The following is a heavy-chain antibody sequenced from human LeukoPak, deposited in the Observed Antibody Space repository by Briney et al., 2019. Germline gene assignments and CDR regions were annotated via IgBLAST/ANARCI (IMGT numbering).Heavy chain of an antibody. CDR3: ARGPYDFWSGYYFYYYYGMDV. D-gene: IGHD3-3*01. CDR2: INPNSGGT. J-gene: IGHJ6*02. V-gene: IGHV1-2*02. CDR1: GYTFTGYY. Sequence: ASVKVSCKASGYTFTGYYMHWVRQAPGQGLEWMGWINPNSGGTNYAQKFQGRVTMTRDTSISTAYMELSRLRSDDTAVYYCARGPYDFWSGYYFYYYYGMDVWGQGTTVTVSS.